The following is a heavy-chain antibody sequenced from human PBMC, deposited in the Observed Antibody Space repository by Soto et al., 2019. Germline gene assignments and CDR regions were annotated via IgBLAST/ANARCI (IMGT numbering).Heavy chain of an antibody. CDR1: GFTFSSYG. J-gene: IGHJ6*02. V-gene: IGHV3-30*03. CDR3: AREQGYGMDV. Sequence: QVQLVESGGGVVQPGRSLRLSCAASGFTFSSYGMHWVRQAPGKGLEWVAVISYDGSNKYYADSVKGRFTISRDNSKNTLYLQMNSLRAEDTAVYYCAREQGYGMDVWGQGTTVTVSS. CDR2: ISYDGSNK.